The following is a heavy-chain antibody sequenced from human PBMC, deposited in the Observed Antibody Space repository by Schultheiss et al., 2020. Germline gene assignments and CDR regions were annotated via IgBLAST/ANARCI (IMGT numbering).Heavy chain of an antibody. Sequence: ASVKVSCKASGYTFTNYGISWVRQAPGQGLEWMGWISAYNGNTNYAQNLQGRVTMTTDTYTTTAYMELRSLRSDDTAVYYCARDLHYWFDPWGQGTRVTVSS. CDR3: ARDLHYWFDP. D-gene: IGHD3-10*01. CDR1: GYTFTNYG. V-gene: IGHV1-18*01. CDR2: ISAYNGNT. J-gene: IGHJ5*02.